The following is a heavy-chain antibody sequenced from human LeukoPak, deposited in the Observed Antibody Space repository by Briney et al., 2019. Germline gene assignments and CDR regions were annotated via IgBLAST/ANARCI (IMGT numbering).Heavy chain of an antibody. D-gene: IGHD2-2*01. CDR2: ISAYNGNT. J-gene: IGHJ6*02. Sequence: ASVKVSCKASGYTFTSYGISWVRQAPGQGLEWMGWISAYNGNTNYAQKLQGRVTMTTDTSTSTAYMELRSLRSDDTAVYYCARDPQGVVPAAMGYYGMDVWGQGTTVTVSS. CDR1: GYTFTSYG. V-gene: IGHV1-18*01. CDR3: ARDPQGVVPAAMGYYGMDV.